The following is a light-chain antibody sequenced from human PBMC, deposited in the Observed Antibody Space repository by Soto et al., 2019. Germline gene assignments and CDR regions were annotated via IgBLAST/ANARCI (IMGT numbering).Light chain of an antibody. CDR3: QQTDNFPLT. Sequence: DIQMTQSPSTVSASVGDRVTITCRASQGITTWLAWYQQKPGKAPRLLIYAASNLQSGIPSRFSGSGSGTDFSLTISSLQPEDFAVYYCQQTDNFPLTFGGGTTVEIK. CDR2: AAS. CDR1: QGITTW. V-gene: IGKV1-12*01. J-gene: IGKJ4*01.